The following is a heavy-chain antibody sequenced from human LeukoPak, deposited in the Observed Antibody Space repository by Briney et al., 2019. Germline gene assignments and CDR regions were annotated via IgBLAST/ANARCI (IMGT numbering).Heavy chain of an antibody. D-gene: IGHD6-19*01. CDR1: GFTFNSYA. CDR3: TKVFDASSRGGYDN. Sequence: PGGSLRLSCAASGFTFNSYAMSWVRQAPGKGLEWVSAISVSGGITYYADTVKGRFTISRDNSKNTLYLQMNSLRAEDTAIYYCTKVFDASSRGGYDNWGQGTLVTVFS. V-gene: IGHV3-23*01. J-gene: IGHJ4*02. CDR2: ISVSGGIT.